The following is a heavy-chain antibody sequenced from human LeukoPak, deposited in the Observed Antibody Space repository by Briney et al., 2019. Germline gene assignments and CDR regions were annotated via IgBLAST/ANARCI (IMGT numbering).Heavy chain of an antibody. D-gene: IGHD1-14*01. J-gene: IGHJ6*03. CDR1: GGSISSGSYY. CDR2: ICTSGST. Sequence: PSQTLSLTCTVSGGSISSGSYYWSWIRQPAGKGLEWIGRICTSGSTNYNPSPKSRVTISVDTSKDQFSLKLSSVTAADTAVYYCARDGTRRYMDVWGKGTTVTVSS. V-gene: IGHV4-61*02. CDR3: ARDGTRRYMDV.